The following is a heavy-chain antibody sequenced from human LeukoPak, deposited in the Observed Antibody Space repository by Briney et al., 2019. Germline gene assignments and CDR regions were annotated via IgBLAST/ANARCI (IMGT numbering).Heavy chain of an antibody. CDR3: ARDSSLRGYSYEFDY. D-gene: IGHD5-18*01. CDR2: ISWNSGSI. Sequence: GRSLRLSCAASGFTFDDYAMHWVRQAPGKGLEWVSGISWNSGSIGYADSVKGRFTISRDNAKNSLYLQMNSLRAEDTAVYYCARDSSLRGYSYEFDYWGQGTLVTVSS. J-gene: IGHJ4*02. CDR1: GFTFDDYA. V-gene: IGHV3-9*01.